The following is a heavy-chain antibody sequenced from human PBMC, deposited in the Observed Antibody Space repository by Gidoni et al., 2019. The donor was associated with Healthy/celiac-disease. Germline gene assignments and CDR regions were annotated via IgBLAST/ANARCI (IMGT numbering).Heavy chain of an antibody. Sequence: QVQLVQSGAEVKKPGASVKVSCKDSGYTFTSYGISWVRQAPGQGREWMGWISAYNGNTTYAQKLQSRFTMTTDTSTSTAYMELRSLRSDDTAVYYCARVLDPPRAYYGMDVWGQGTTVTVSS. CDR3: ARVLDPPRAYYGMDV. V-gene: IGHV1-18*01. J-gene: IGHJ6*02. CDR1: GYTFTSYG. CDR2: ISAYNGNT.